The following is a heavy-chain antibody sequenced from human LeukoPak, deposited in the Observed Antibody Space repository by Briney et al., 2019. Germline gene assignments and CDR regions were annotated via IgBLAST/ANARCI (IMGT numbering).Heavy chain of an antibody. CDR2: IRYSGST. V-gene: IGHV4-59*01. Sequence: SETLSLTCTVSGGSITGYYWSWIRQPPGKGLEWIGYIRYSGSTNYNPSLKSRVTISVDTSKNQFSLKLSSVTAADTAVYYCARAGPRRDGYNVDYWGQGTLVTVSS. J-gene: IGHJ4*02. CDR1: GGSITGYY. D-gene: IGHD5-24*01. CDR3: ARAGPRRDGYNVDY.